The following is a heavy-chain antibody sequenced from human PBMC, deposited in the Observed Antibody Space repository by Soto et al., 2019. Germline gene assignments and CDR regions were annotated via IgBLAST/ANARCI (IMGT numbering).Heavy chain of an antibody. Sequence: QVQLVQFGAEVKKPGASVKVSCKASGYTFTNYGISWVRQAPGQGLEWMRWISAYNGNTNYAQKLQGRVTMNTDTSTTTAPMQLTSLISHDTAVYYCTRDSPPVDYWRPGTLVTVSS. CDR1: GYTFTNYG. CDR2: ISAYNGNT. J-gene: IGHJ4*01. CDR3: TRDSPPVDY. V-gene: IGHV1-18*01.